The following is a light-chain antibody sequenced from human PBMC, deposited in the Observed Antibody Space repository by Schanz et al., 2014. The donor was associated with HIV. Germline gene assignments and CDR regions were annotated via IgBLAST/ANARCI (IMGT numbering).Light chain of an antibody. Sequence: EIVMTQSPGTLSVSPGERATLSCRASQTVSNNLAWYQHKLGQAPRLLIYDASTRATGIPARFSGRGSGTEFTLTISSLQSEDFAVYYCQQYNDWPPIAFGQGTRLESK. CDR3: QQYNDWPPIA. CDR2: DAS. V-gene: IGKV3-15*01. J-gene: IGKJ5*01. CDR1: QTVSNN.